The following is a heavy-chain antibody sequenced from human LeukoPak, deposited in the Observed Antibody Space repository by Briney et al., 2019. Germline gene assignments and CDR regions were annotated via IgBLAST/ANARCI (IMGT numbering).Heavy chain of an antibody. V-gene: IGHV3-7*01. CDR3: TRRLDD. J-gene: IGHJ4*02. CDR1: GLTFSSHW. Sequence: GGSLRLSCAASGLTFSSHWMDWVRQAPGKGLEWVTNIKHDESEKNYLDSVKGRFTISRDNAQNSLYLQMNGLRVEDTAVYYCTRRLDDWGQGTLVTVSS. CDR2: IKHDESEK. D-gene: IGHD3-16*01.